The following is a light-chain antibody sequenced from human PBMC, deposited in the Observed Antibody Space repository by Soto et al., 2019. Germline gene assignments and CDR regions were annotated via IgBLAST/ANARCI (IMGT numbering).Light chain of an antibody. V-gene: IGLV2-14*01. CDR3: SSYTSSSTRV. Sequence: QSALTQPASVSGSPGQSITISCTGTSSEVGGYNYVSWYQQNPGKAPKLMIYDVNNRPSGVSYRFSGSKSGNTASLTISGLQAEDEADYYCSSYTSSSTRVFGTGTKLTVL. CDR2: DVN. CDR1: SSEVGGYNY. J-gene: IGLJ1*01.